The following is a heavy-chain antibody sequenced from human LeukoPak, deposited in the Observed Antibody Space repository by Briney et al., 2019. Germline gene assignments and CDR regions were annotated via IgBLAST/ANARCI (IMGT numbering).Heavy chain of an antibody. Sequence: SQTLSLTCTVSGGSISSDLYYWSWLRQPAGKGLEWIGRIYSSGTTNYNPSLKSRVTISIERSKNQVSLMLNSVTAADTAVYYCAGGAYGSGSYARWFDPWGQGTLVIVSS. CDR1: GGSISSDLYY. V-gene: IGHV4-61*02. CDR2: IYSSGTT. D-gene: IGHD3-10*01. J-gene: IGHJ5*02. CDR3: AGGAYGSGSYARWFDP.